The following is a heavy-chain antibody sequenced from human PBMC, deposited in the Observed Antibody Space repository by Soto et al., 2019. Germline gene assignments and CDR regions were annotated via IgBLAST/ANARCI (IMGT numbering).Heavy chain of an antibody. V-gene: IGHV4-4*02. CDR2: IYHSGST. D-gene: IGHD3-10*01. J-gene: IGHJ6*02. CDR3: ARDRAGSITMVRGVIPYYYYGMDV. CDR1: GGSISSSNW. Sequence: PSETLSLTCAVSGGSISSSNWWSWVRQPPGKGLEWIGEIYHSGSTNYNPSLKSRVTISVDKSKNQFSLKLSSVTAADMAVYYCARDRAGSITMVRGVIPYYYYGMDVWGQGPTVTVYS.